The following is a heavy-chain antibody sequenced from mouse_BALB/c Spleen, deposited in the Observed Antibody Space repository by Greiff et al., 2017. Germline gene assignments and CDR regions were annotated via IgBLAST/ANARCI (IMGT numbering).Heavy chain of an antibody. CDR1: GFSLTSYG. CDR2: IWSGGST. V-gene: IGHV2-2*02. D-gene: IGHD5-2*01. Sequence: QVQLKQSGPGLVQPSQSLSITCTVSGFSLTSYGVHWVRQSPGKGLEWLGVIWSGGSTDYNAAFISRLSISKDNSKSQVFFKMNSLQANDTAIYYCARGNNYRGYYAMDYWGQGTSVTVSS. J-gene: IGHJ4*01. CDR3: ARGNNYRGYYAMDY.